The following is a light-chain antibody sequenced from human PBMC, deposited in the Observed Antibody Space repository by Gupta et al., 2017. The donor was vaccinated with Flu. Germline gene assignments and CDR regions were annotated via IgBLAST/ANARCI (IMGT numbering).Light chain of an antibody. CDR2: AAS. J-gene: IGKJ2*01. CDR1: QRINTY. Sequence: IQMTQLPSSLSASVGDRCTITCRASQRINTYLNWYQQNPGKAPNLLISAASTLRSGVPWMLSGSSCGTFSTLTSSVRHQEDSATYYCTYSDWPLRGTFGHGTKVEI. CDR3: TYSDWPLRGT. V-gene: IGKV1-39*01.